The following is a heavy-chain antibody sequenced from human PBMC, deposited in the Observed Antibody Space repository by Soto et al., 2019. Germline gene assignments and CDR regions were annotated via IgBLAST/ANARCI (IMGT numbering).Heavy chain of an antibody. CDR2: ISYDGSNK. Sequence: QVQLVESGGGVVQPGRSLRLSCAASGFTFSSYAMHWVRQAPGKGLEWVAVISYDGSNKYYADSVKGRFTISRDNSKNTLYLQMNSLRADDTAVYYCARASSWYYFDYWGQGTLVTVSS. V-gene: IGHV3-30-3*01. CDR1: GFTFSSYA. D-gene: IGHD6-13*01. J-gene: IGHJ4*02. CDR3: ARASSWYYFDY.